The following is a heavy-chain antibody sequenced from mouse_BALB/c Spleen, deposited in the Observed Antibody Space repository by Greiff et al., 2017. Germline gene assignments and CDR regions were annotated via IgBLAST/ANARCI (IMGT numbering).Heavy chain of an antibody. V-gene: IGHV1-14*01. Sequence: EVQLQQSGPELVKPGASVKMSCKASGYTFTSYVMHWVKQKPGQGLEWIGYINPYNDGTKYNEKFKGKATLTSDKSSSTAYMELSSLTSEDSAVYYCAKIYDGYYRWFAYWGQGTLVTVSA. CDR1: GYTFTSYV. CDR2: INPYNDGT. D-gene: IGHD2-3*01. CDR3: AKIYDGYYRWFAY. J-gene: IGHJ3*01.